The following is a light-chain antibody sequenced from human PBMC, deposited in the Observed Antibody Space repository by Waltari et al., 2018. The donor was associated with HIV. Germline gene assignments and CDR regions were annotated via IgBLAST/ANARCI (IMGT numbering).Light chain of an antibody. CDR3: QTWGTGIRV. V-gene: IGLV4-69*01. J-gene: IGLJ3*02. Sequence: QVVLTQSPSASASLGASVKPTCTLSSGHSNYAIAWHQLQPGKGPRYLMKLNSDGSHTKGDGIPDRFSGSSSGAERYLTISSLQSEDEADYYCQTWGTGIRVFGGGTKLTVL. CDR1: SGHSNYA. CDR2: LNSDGSH.